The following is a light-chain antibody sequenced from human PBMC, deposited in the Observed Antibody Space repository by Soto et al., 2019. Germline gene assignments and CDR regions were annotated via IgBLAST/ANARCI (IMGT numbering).Light chain of an antibody. CDR3: QQYGSSPVT. CDR1: QSVSSSY. V-gene: IGKV3-20*01. Sequence: EIVLTQSPGTLCLSPGERATLSCRANQSVSSSYLAWYQQKPGQAPRLLIYGASSRATGIPDRFSGSGSGTDFTLTISRLEPEDFAVYYCQQYGSSPVTFGQGTKVDIK. J-gene: IGKJ1*01. CDR2: GAS.